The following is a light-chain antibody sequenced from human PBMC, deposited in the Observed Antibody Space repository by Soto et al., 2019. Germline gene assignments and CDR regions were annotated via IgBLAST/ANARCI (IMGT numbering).Light chain of an antibody. Sequence: QSALTQPASVSGSPGQSISISCTGTSNDAGSYNLVSWYQQHPGKVPKLMIYEDTKRPSGVSNRFSGSQSGNTASLTISGLQAEDEADYYCCSYKGSGTQVVFGGGTKLTDL. CDR3: CSYKGSGTQVV. CDR1: SNDAGSYNL. V-gene: IGLV2-23*01. CDR2: EDT. J-gene: IGLJ3*02.